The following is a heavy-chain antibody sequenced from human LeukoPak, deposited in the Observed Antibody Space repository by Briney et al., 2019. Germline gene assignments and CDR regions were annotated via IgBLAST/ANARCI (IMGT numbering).Heavy chain of an antibody. Sequence: GGSPRLSCAASGFTFSSYSMNWVRQAPGKGLEWVSSISSSSSYIYYADSVKGRFTISRDNAKNSLYLQMNSLRAEDTAVYYCARGLHIVVVTVADAFDIWGQGTMVTVSS. CDR3: ARGLHIVVVTVADAFDI. J-gene: IGHJ3*02. CDR1: GFTFSSYS. D-gene: IGHD2-21*02. CDR2: ISSSSSYI. V-gene: IGHV3-21*01.